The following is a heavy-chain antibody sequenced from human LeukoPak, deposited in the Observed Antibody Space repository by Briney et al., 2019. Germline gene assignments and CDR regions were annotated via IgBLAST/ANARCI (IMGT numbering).Heavy chain of an antibody. CDR1: GFTLGDYA. V-gene: IGHV3-23*01. CDR2: IDASGGAT. D-gene: IGHD6-19*01. J-gene: IGHJ5*02. Sequence: PGESLRLSCAASGFTLGDYAMYWVRQPPGKGLEWVSTIDASGGATYYADSVKGRFTISRDNSKNTFYLQMNSLRAEDTAVYFCAKGSGSGWYGWFAPWGQGTLVTVSS. CDR3: AKGSGSGWYGWFAP.